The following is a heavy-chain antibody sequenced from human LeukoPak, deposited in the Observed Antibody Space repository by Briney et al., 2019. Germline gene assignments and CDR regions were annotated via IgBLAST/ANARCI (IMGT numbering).Heavy chain of an antibody. D-gene: IGHD4-17*01. CDR3: ARSVSDYGDFVALLDY. CDR2: INPGGGST. J-gene: IGHJ4*02. V-gene: IGHV1-46*01. CDR1: GYTFTSYY. Sequence: ASVKVSCKASGYTFTSYYMHWARQAPGQGPEWMGIINPGGGSTSYAQRFQGRVTMTTDTSTSTVYMELSSLRSEDTAVYFCARSVSDYGDFVALLDYWGQGTLVTVSS.